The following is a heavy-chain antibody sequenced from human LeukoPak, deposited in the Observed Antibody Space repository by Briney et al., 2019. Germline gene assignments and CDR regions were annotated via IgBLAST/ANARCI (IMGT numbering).Heavy chain of an antibody. CDR3: AKERARGFGELSAFGY. CDR1: GYTFTSYA. V-gene: IGHV1-3*01. CDR2: INAGNGNT. J-gene: IGHJ4*02. D-gene: IGHD3-10*01. Sequence: ASVKVSCKASGYTFTSYAMHWVRQAPGQRLEWMGWINAGNGNTKYSQEFQGRVTMTTDTSTSTAYMELRSLRYDDTAVYYCAKERARGFGELSAFGYWGQGTLVTVSS.